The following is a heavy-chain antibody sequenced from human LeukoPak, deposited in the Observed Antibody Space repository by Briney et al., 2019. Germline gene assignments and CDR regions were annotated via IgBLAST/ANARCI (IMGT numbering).Heavy chain of an antibody. Sequence: ASVKVSCKASGYTFTSYAMHWVRQAPGQRLEWMGWINAGNGNTKYSQKFQGRVTITRDTSASTAYMELSSLRSEDTAVYYCAKVPWSSGKHFDYWGQGTLVTVSS. CDR1: GYTFTSYA. D-gene: IGHD6-19*01. CDR3: AKVPWSSGKHFDY. CDR2: INAGNGNT. V-gene: IGHV1-3*01. J-gene: IGHJ4*02.